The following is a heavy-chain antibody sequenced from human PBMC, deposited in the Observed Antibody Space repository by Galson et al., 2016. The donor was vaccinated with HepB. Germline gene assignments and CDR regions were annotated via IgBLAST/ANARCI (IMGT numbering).Heavy chain of an antibody. V-gene: IGHV3-33*07. CDR2: IWYDGSNK. D-gene: IGHD4-17*01. CDR3: ARVLNYGDYADDY. J-gene: IGHJ4*02. Sequence: SLRLSCAASGFTFSSYGMYWVRQAPGKGLEWVTTIWYDGSNKYYADSVKGRFTISRDNAKNSLYLQMNSLRAEDTAVYFCARVLNYGDYADDYWGQGTLVTVSS. CDR1: GFTFSSYG.